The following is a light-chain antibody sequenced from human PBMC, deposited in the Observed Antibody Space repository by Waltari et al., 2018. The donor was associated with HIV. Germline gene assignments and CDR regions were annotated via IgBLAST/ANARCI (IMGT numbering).Light chain of an antibody. V-gene: IGLV1-40*01. Sequence: QSVLTQPPSVSGAPGQRVTISCTGGRSHIGAPLDVPWYQQCPGTAPKLLIYGSTNRPSGVPDRFSGSKSGTSASLAITGLQAEDEADYYCQSYDNSLGVVFGGGTKLTVL. CDR3: QSYDNSLGVV. CDR2: GST. J-gene: IGLJ2*01. CDR1: RSHIGAPLD.